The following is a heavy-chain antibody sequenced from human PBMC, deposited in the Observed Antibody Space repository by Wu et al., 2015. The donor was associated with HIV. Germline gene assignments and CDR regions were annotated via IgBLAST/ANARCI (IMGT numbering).Heavy chain of an antibody. CDR2: IIPIFGTA. D-gene: IGHD3-22*01. Sequence: QVQLVQSGAEVKKPGSSVKVSCKASGGTFSSYAISWVRQAPGQGLEWMGGIIPIFGTANYAQKFQGRVTITTDESTSTAYMELSSLRSEDTAVYYCASCLDYYDSSGYAAFDIWGQGTMVTVSS. J-gene: IGHJ3*02. CDR3: ASCLDYYDSSGYAAFDI. V-gene: IGHV1-69*05. CDR1: GGTFSSYA.